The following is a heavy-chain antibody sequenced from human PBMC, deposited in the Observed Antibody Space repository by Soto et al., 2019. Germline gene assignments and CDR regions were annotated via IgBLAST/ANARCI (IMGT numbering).Heavy chain of an antibody. Sequence: WGPMRVSRTAAGCKFINAWGSWISQAPGKGLEWVGRIKSKTDGGITDYAAPVKGRFTISRDDSKNTLYLQMNSLKTEDTAVYYCTTPAPFYDFWSGSAVAVGYGMAVWGQGTTVTVSS. D-gene: IGHD3-3*01. CDR2: IKSKTDGGIT. J-gene: IGHJ6*02. CDR1: GCKFINAW. V-gene: IGHV3-15*07. CDR3: TTPAPFYDFWSGSAVAVGYGMAV.